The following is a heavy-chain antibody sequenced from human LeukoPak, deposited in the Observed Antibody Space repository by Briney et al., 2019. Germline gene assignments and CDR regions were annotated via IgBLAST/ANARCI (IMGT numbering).Heavy chain of an antibody. CDR1: GFSLSTSGVG. Sequence: SGPTLVNPTQTLTLTCTFSGFSLSTSGVGVGWIRQPPGKALEWLALIYWNDDKRYSPSLKSRLTITKDTSKNQVVLTMTNMDPVDTATYYCAHAGPVVAATDFDYWGQGTLVTVSS. J-gene: IGHJ4*02. V-gene: IGHV2-5*01. CDR3: AHAGPVVAATDFDY. D-gene: IGHD2-15*01. CDR2: IYWNDDK.